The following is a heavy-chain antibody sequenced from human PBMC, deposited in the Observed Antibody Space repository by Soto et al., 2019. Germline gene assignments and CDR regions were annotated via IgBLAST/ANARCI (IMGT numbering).Heavy chain of an antibody. Sequence: SETLSLTCAVSGGSISSGGYSWSWIRQPPGKGLEWIGYIYHSGSTYYNPSLKSRVTISVDRSKNQFSLKLSSVTAADTAVYYGARSDMVRGVTFDEWGQGTLVTVSS. D-gene: IGHD3-10*01. CDR2: IYHSGST. CDR3: ARSDMVRGVTFDE. CDR1: GGSISSGGYS. J-gene: IGHJ4*02. V-gene: IGHV4-30-2*01.